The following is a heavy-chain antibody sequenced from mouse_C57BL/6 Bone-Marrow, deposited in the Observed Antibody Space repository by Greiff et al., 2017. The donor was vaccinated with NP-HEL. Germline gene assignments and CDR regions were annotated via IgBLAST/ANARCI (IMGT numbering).Heavy chain of an antibody. CDR2: IYPGSGNT. V-gene: IGHV1-76*01. D-gene: IGHD2-4*01. CDR3: ARWGLRRAFYYYAMDY. Sequence: QVHVKQSGAELVRPGASVKLSCKASGYTFTDYYINWVKQRPGQGLEWIARIYPGSGNTYYNEKFKGKATLTAEKSSSTAYMQLSSLTSEDSAVYFCARWGLRRAFYYYAMDYWGQGTSVTVSS. J-gene: IGHJ4*01. CDR1: GYTFTDYY.